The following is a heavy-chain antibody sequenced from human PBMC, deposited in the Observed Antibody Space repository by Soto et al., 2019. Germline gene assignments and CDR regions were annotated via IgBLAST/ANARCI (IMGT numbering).Heavy chain of an antibody. Sequence: PXDSLKGSWQCSGYSFTSYWIGLVLQMPGKGLEWMGIIYPGDSDTRYSPSFQGQVTISADKSISTAYLQWSSLKASDTAMYYCARHRYYYDSSGYSKYYFDYCGQGTLVTVSS. V-gene: IGHV5-51*01. CDR2: IYPGDSDT. J-gene: IGHJ4*02. CDR3: ARHRYYYDSSGYSKYYFDY. D-gene: IGHD3-22*01. CDR1: GYSFTSYW.